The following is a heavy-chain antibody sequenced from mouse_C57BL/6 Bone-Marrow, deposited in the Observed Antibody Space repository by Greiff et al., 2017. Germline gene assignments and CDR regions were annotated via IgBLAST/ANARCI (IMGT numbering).Heavy chain of an antibody. CDR1: GFTFSDYG. Sequence: EVQRVESGGGLVKPGGSLKLSCAASGFTFSDYGMHWVRQAPEKGLEWVAYISSGSSTIYYADTVKGRFTISRDNAKNTLFLQMTSLRSEDTSMYYCARWYDFGFAYWGQGTLVTVSA. D-gene: IGHD2-4*01. CDR2: ISSGSSTI. CDR3: ARWYDFGFAY. V-gene: IGHV5-17*01. J-gene: IGHJ3*01.